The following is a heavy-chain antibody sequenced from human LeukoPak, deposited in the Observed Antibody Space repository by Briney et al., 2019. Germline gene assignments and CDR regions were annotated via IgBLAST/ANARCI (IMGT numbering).Heavy chain of an antibody. D-gene: IGHD6-19*01. CDR2: IVGSGAGT. J-gene: IGHJ4*02. CDR1: GXTFYNYA. Sequence: GSLRLSCPASGXTFYNYATSWVRQAPGKGLEWVSAIVGSGAGTYYADSVKGRFTISRDNSKNTLYVQMNSLRAEDTAVYYCAKRDSSGWFYFDYWGQGTLVTVSS. CDR3: AKRDSSGWFYFDY. V-gene: IGHV3-23*01.